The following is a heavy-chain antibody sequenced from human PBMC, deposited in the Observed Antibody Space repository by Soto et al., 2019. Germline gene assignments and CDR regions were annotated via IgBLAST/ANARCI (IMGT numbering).Heavy chain of an antibody. D-gene: IGHD6-6*01. V-gene: IGHV3-21*01. CDR2: ISSSSSYI. Sequence: EVQLVESGGGLVKPGGSLRLSCAASGFTFSSYSMNWVRQAPGKGLEGVSSISSSSSYIYYADSVKGRFTISRDNAKNSLYLQMNSLRAEDTAVYYCARILYSSSSYYYYYGMDVWGQGTTVTVSS. J-gene: IGHJ6*02. CDR1: GFTFSSYS. CDR3: ARILYSSSSYYYYYGMDV.